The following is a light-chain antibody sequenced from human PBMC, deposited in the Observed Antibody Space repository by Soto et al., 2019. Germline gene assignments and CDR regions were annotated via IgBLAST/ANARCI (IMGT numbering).Light chain of an antibody. CDR2: DAS. CDR3: QQYNRYSKT. Sequence: DIQMTQFPSTLSASVGDRVTITCRASQSISSWLAWYQQKPGKAPKLLIYDASSLESGVPSRFSGSESGTEFSLTISSLQPDDFATYYCQQYNRYSKTFGQGTKV. CDR1: QSISSW. V-gene: IGKV1-5*01. J-gene: IGKJ1*01.